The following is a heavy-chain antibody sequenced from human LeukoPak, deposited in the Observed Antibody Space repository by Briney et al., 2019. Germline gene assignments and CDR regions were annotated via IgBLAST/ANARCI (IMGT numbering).Heavy chain of an antibody. V-gene: IGHV3-7*03. J-gene: IGHJ4*02. CDR1: GFTFSNYW. CDR2: VKPDGSEK. D-gene: IGHD4-17*01. Sequence: GGSLRLSCAASGFTFSNYWMTWVRQAPGKGLEWVAHVKPDGSEKSYVDSVKGRFTISRDNAKNSLYLQMNSLRAEDTAVYYCASEILYGDDYWGQGTLVTVSS. CDR3: ASEILYGDDY.